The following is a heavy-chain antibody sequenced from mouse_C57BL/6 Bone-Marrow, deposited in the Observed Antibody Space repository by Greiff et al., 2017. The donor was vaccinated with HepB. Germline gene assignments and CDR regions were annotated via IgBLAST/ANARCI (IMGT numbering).Heavy chain of an antibody. CDR2: LSDGGSYT. CDR1: GFTFSRYA. Sequence: DVMLVESGGGLVKPGGSLKLSCAASGFTFSRYAMSWVRQTPEKRLEWVATLSDGGSYTYYPDNVKGRFTISRDNAKNNLYLQMSHLKSEDTAMYYCARVELYYAMDYWGQGTSVTVSS. CDR3: ARVELYYAMDY. J-gene: IGHJ4*01. V-gene: IGHV5-4*03.